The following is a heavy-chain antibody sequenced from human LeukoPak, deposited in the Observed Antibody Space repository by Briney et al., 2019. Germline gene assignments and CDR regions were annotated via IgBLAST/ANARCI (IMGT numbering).Heavy chain of an antibody. J-gene: IGHJ5*02. V-gene: IGHV4-59*01. CDR1: GFTFSNAW. Sequence: KTGGSLRLSCAASGFTFSNAWMSWVRQAPGKGLEWIGYIYYSGSTNYNPSLKSRVTISVDTSKNQFSLKLSSVTAADTAVYYCARGDSSSWLYNWFDPWGQGTLVTVSS. CDR3: ARGDSSSWLYNWFDP. D-gene: IGHD6-13*01. CDR2: IYYSGST.